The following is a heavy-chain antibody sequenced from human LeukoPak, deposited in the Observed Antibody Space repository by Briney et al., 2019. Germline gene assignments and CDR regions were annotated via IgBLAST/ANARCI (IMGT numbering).Heavy chain of an antibody. D-gene: IGHD1-26*01. Sequence: ASVKVSCKASGYTFTNYGLSWVRQAPGQGLEWMGWISAYNGHTNYVQKFQGRVTMTTDTSTSTAYMELRSLTCDDTAVYHCARGIHSGSSGPYYFDYWGQGTLVTVSS. CDR1: GYTFTNYG. J-gene: IGHJ4*02. CDR2: ISAYNGHT. V-gene: IGHV1-18*01. CDR3: ARGIHSGSSGPYYFDY.